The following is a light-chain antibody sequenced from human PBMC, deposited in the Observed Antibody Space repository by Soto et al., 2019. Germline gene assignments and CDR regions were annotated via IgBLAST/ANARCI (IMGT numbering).Light chain of an antibody. Sequence: IQMTPSPSPVSASVGERVTITCRASQNINNRVAWYHQKPGKAPKFLIYDASTLQSGVPSRFSGSGFGTEFSLTISSLQPDDSGSYYCQHLRTFGQGTKVDIK. J-gene: IGKJ1*01. CDR2: DAS. V-gene: IGKV1-5*01. CDR1: QNINNR. CDR3: QHLRT.